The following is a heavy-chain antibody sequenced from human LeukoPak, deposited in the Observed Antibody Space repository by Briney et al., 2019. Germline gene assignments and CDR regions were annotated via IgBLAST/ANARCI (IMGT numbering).Heavy chain of an antibody. V-gene: IGHV3-23*01. CDR3: AKGSGVLRFLERDY. Sequence: PAGSLRLSCAASAFTFSSYAMSWVRQAPGKGREWVSAISGSGGSTYYADSVKGRFTISRDNSKNTLYPQMNSLRAEDTAVYYCAKGSGVLRFLERDYWGQGTLVTVSS. CDR2: ISGSGGST. CDR1: AFTFSSYA. D-gene: IGHD3-3*01. J-gene: IGHJ4*02.